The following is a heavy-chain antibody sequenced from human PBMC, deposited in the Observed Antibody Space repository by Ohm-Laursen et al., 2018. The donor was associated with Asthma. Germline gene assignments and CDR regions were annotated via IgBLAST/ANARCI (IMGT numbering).Heavy chain of an antibody. CDR3: ARDITMVRGVIIDNWFDP. Sequence: SLRLSCTASGFTFSDYYMSWIRQAPGKGLEWVSYISSSSSYTNYADSVKGRFTISRDNAKNSLYLQMNSLRAEDTAVYYCARDITMVRGVIIDNWFDPWGQGTLVTVSS. CDR2: ISSSSSYT. D-gene: IGHD3-10*01. V-gene: IGHV3-11*06. CDR1: GFTFSDYY. J-gene: IGHJ5*02.